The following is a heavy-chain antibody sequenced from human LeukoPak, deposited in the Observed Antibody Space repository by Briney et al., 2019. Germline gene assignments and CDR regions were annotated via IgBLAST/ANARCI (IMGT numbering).Heavy chain of an antibody. CDR3: ARSEWLVIYYGMDV. Sequence: GGSLRLSCAASGFTFSSYAMHWVRQAPGKGLEWVAVISYDGSNKYYADSVKGRFTISRDSSKNTLYLQMNSLRAEDTAVYYCARSEWLVIYYGMDVWGQGTTVTVSS. J-gene: IGHJ6*02. V-gene: IGHV3-30-3*01. CDR1: GFTFSSYA. D-gene: IGHD3-3*01. CDR2: ISYDGSNK.